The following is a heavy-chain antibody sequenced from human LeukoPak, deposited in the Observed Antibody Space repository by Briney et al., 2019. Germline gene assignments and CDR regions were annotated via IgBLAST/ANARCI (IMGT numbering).Heavy chain of an antibody. Sequence: GASVKVSCKASGYTFTSYGISWVRQAPGQGREGMGWISAYNGNTNNAQKLQGRVTMTTDTSTSTAYMQRRSLRSDDTAVYYCARDRDPHLLSCDAFDIWGQGTMVTVSS. J-gene: IGHJ3*02. CDR1: GYTFTSYG. CDR3: ARDRDPHLLSCDAFDI. D-gene: IGHD2-2*01. V-gene: IGHV1-18*01. CDR2: ISAYNGNT.